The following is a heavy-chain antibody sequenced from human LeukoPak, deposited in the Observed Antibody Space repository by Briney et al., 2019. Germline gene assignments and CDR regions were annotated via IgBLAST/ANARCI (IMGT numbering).Heavy chain of an antibody. J-gene: IGHJ4*02. CDR2: IWSDGSSE. V-gene: IGHV3-33*06. CDR3: AKDSDIGSDY. Sequence: PGRSLRLSCAASGFTFSSYGMHWVRQAPGRGLQWVAVIWSDGSSEYYAASVKGRFTISRDNSKNTLYLQMNSLRAEDTAVYYCAKDSDIGSDYWGQGTLVTVSS. D-gene: IGHD2-15*01. CDR1: GFTFSSYG.